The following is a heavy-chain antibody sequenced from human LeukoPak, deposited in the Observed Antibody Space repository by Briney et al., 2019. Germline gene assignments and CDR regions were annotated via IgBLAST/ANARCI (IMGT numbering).Heavy chain of an antibody. CDR2: INHSGST. Sequence: SETLSLTCAVYGGSFSGYYWSWIRQPPGKGLEWIGEINHSGSTNYNPSLKCRVTISVDTSKNQFSLKLSSVTAADTAVYYCARGACSSTSCFGGWFDPWGQGTLVTVSS. J-gene: IGHJ5*02. CDR1: GGSFSGYY. CDR3: ARGACSSTSCFGGWFDP. V-gene: IGHV4-34*01. D-gene: IGHD2-2*01.